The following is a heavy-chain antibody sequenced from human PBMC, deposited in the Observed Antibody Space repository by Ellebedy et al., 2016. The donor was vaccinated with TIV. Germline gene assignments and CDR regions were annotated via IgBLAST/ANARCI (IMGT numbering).Heavy chain of an antibody. V-gene: IGHV4-59*12. CDR3: ARRGGYHFDS. Sequence: SETLSLTCTVSGGSISDYYWSWIRQPPGKGLEWVGYVFYRGTTNYNSSLQSRVTISADSSKNRFSLRLTSVTAADTAMYYCARRGGYHFDSWGQGILVTVSS. CDR1: GGSISDYY. J-gene: IGHJ4*02. D-gene: IGHD2-15*01. CDR2: VFYRGTT.